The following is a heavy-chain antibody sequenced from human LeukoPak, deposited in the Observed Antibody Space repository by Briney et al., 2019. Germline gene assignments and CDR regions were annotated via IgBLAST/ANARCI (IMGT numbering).Heavy chain of an antibody. CDR1: GFTFSNHW. Sequence: GGSLRLSCAASGFTFSNHWMHWVRQAPGKGLMWVSRINRGGSRTDYADSVKGRFTISRDDAKNTLYLQLNSLRAEDTAVYFCARGGSDTAMAHNYWGQGTLVTVSS. V-gene: IGHV3-74*01. D-gene: IGHD5-18*01. J-gene: IGHJ4*02. CDR3: ARGGSDTAMAHNY. CDR2: INRGGSRT.